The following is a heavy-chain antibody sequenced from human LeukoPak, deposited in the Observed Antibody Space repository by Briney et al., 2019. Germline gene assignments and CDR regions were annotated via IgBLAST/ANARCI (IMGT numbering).Heavy chain of an antibody. CDR2: INPNSGGT. V-gene: IGHV1-2*02. J-gene: IGHJ4*02. CDR3: ARGRREYYYDSSGYYYY. Sequence: ASVKVSCKASGYTVTGYYMHWVRQAPGQGLEWMGWINPNSGGTNYAQKFQGRVTMTRDTSISTAYMELSRLRSDDTAVYYCARGRREYYYDSSGYYYYWGQGTLVTVSS. CDR1: GYTVTGYY. D-gene: IGHD3-22*01.